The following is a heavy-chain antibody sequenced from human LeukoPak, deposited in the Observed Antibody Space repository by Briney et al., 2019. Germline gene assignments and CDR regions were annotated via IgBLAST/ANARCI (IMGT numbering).Heavy chain of an antibody. J-gene: IGHJ4*02. CDR1: GFTFSSYW. V-gene: IGHV3-7*01. D-gene: IGHD6-19*01. CDR2: IKEDGSEK. CDR3: GRGSSSAFDY. Sequence: PGGSLRLSCAASGFTFSSYWMNWVRQAPGKGLEWVANIKEDGSEKYYVDSVKGRFAISRDNAKNSLNLQMNSLRAEDTAVYYCGRGSSSAFDYWGQGTLVTVSS.